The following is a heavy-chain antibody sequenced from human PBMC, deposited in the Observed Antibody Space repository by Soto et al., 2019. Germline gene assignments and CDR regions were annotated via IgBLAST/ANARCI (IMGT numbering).Heavy chain of an antibody. CDR1: GGSISSYY. D-gene: IGHD6-19*01. J-gene: IGHJ4*02. Sequence: SETLSLTCTVSGGSISSYYWSWIRQPPGKGLEWIGYIYYSGSTNYNPSLKSRVTISVDTSKNQFSLKLSSVTAADTAVYYCARLTGGWYYFDYWGQGTLVTVSS. V-gene: IGHV4-59*08. CDR2: IYYSGST. CDR3: ARLTGGWYYFDY.